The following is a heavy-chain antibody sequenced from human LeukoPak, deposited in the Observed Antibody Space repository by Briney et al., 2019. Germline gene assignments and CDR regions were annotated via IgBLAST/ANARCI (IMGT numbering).Heavy chain of an antibody. J-gene: IGHJ5*02. CDR3: ARHPTALVSYGFDP. CDR2: VYYSGGA. CDR1: GGSTSSSSYY. V-gene: IGHV4-39*01. D-gene: IGHD5-18*01. Sequence: SETLSLICNVSGGSTSSSSYYWAWIPQPPGKGLEWVGSVYYSGGAHYNPSLRSRVTISVDTSKNQFSLNLSSETTADTAVYYCARHPTALVSYGFDPWGQGTLVTVSS.